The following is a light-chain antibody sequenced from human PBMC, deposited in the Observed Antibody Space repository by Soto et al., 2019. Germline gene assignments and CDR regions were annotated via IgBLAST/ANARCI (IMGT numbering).Light chain of an antibody. CDR1: RSVDTD. V-gene: IGKV3D-20*01. J-gene: IGKJ5*01. CDR2: DAS. Sequence: EIVMTQSPATLSVSPGERATLSCRASRSVDTDLAWYQQKPGLAPRLLIYDASSRATGIPDRFSGSGSGTDFTLTISRLEPEDFAVYYCQQYGSSPPITFGQGTRLEI. CDR3: QQYGSSPPIT.